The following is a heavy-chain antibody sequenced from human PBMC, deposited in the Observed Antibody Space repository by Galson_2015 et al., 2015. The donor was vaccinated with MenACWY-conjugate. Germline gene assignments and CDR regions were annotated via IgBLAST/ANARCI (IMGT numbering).Heavy chain of an antibody. CDR2: IRSKFNGGTT. Sequence: SLRLSCAASGFTFGDHSMSWFRQSPGKGLEWVGFIRSKFNGGTTEYAASVKGRFSISRDDSTSIAYLQMSSLKTEDTSMYYCGTLSAFFAFDVWGRGTMVTVS. D-gene: IGHD1-1*01. J-gene: IGHJ3*01. CDR1: GFTFGDHS. CDR3: GTLSAFFAFDV. V-gene: IGHV3-49*03.